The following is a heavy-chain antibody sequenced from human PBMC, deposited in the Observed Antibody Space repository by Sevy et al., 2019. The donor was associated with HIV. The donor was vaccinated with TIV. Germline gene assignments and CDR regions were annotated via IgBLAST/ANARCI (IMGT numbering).Heavy chain of an antibody. Sequence: GGSLRLSCAASGFTFSSYGMHWVRQAPGKGLEWVAVISYDGSNKYYADSVKGRFTISRDNSKNTLYLQMNGLRAEDTAVYYCAKHLEGAAAVSYYFDYWGQGTLVTVSS. CDR3: AKHLEGAAAVSYYFDY. J-gene: IGHJ4*02. CDR2: ISYDGSNK. V-gene: IGHV3-30*18. D-gene: IGHD6-13*01. CDR1: GFTFSSYG.